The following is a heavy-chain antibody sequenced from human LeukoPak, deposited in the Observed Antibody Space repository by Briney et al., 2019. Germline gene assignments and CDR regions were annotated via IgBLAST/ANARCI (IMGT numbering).Heavy chain of an antibody. V-gene: IGHV3-30*02. D-gene: IGHD4-17*01. CDR2: IRYDGSNK. J-gene: IGHJ3*02. CDR3: AKEGGTVTPSRGAFDI. Sequence: GGSLRLSCAASGFTFSSYGMHWVRQAPGKGLEWVAFIRYDGSNKYYADSVKGRFTISRDNAKNSLYLQMNSLRAEDMALYYCAKEGGTVTPSRGAFDIWGQGTMVTVSS. CDR1: GFTFSSYG.